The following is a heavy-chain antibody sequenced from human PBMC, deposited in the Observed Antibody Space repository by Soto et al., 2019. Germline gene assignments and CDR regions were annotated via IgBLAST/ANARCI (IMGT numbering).Heavy chain of an antibody. D-gene: IGHD3-10*01. CDR2: IYYSGST. CDR1: GGSISSYY. J-gene: IGHJ4*02. Sequence: QVQLQESGPGLVKPSETLSLTCTVSGGSISSYYWSWIRQPPGKGLEWIGYIYYSGSTNYNPSLNSRVTISVDTSKNQFSLKLNAMTAADTAVDYCARHNYGSGSTYFDYWGQGTLVTVSS. CDR3: ARHNYGSGSTYFDY. V-gene: IGHV4-59*08.